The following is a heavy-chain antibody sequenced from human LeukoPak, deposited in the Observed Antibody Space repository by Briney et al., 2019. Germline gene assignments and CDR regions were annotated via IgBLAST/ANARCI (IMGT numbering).Heavy chain of an antibody. CDR3: VRDKGGATGAFDI. J-gene: IGHJ3*02. Sequence: PGESPRPSCAASGFTFSDHYMDWVRQAPGKGLEWVGRIRNKANSYTTEYAASVKGRFSISRDDSKNSLYLQMNSLQTEDTAVYSCVRDKGGATGAFDIWGQGTMVTVSS. CDR2: IRNKANSYTT. CDR1: GFTFSDHY. D-gene: IGHD1-26*01. V-gene: IGHV3-72*01.